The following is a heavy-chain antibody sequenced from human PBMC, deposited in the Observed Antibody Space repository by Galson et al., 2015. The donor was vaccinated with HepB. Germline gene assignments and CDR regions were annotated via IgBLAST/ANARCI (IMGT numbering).Heavy chain of an antibody. CDR1: GFTLSSYW. CDR3: ARVGVPGYSSGWYQVPNYYYYYGMDV. CDR2: IKQDGSEK. Sequence: SLRLSCAASGFTLSSYWMSWVRQAPGKGLEWVANIKQDGSEKYYVDSVKGRFTISRDNAKNSLYLQMNSLRAEDTAVYYCARVGVPGYSSGWYQVPNYYYYYGMDVWGQGTTVTVSS. V-gene: IGHV3-7*03. J-gene: IGHJ6*02. D-gene: IGHD6-19*01.